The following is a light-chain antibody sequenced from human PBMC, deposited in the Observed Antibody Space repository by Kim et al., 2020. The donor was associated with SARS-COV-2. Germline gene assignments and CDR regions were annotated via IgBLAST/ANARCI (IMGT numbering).Light chain of an antibody. CDR2: TDD. CDR3: ATWDDSLDVWM. Sequence: GQRSTISSAGSSSNVGNNTVNWYQHFPGTAPKLRIDTDDRRPSGGSDLVSCSKSGTSASLAISGLQSEDEADYYCATWDDSLDVWMFGGGTQLTVL. CDR1: SSNVGNNT. J-gene: IGLJ3*02. V-gene: IGLV1-44*01.